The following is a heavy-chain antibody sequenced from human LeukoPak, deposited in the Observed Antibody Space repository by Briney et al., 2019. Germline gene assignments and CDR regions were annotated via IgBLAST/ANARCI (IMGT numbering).Heavy chain of an antibody. CDR1: GGSSSSFY. V-gene: IGHV4-59*01. D-gene: IGHD2-8*01. J-gene: IGHJ5*01. CDR2: IYYTGST. CDR3: ARAVLATKSEHWFDS. Sequence: SETLSLTCTVSGGSSSSFYWSWIRQPPGKGLEWIGYIYYTGSTNYNSSLKSRVTISVDTSKNQFSLNLSSVTAADTAMYYCARAVLATKSEHWFDSWGQGTLVTVSS.